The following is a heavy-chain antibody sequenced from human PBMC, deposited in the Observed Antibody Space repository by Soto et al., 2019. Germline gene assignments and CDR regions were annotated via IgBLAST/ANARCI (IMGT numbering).Heavy chain of an antibody. Sequence: PGGSLRLSCAASGFTVSTNYMSWVRQAPGKGLEWVSVIYSGGDTYYADSVKGRFTISRHNSKNTLYLQMNSLRAEDTAVYYCVRDSNYYGSGEYDYYYGMDVWGQGTTVTVSS. CDR1: GFTVSTNY. CDR2: IYSGGDT. V-gene: IGHV3-53*04. D-gene: IGHD3-10*01. CDR3: VRDSNYYGSGEYDYYYGMDV. J-gene: IGHJ6*02.